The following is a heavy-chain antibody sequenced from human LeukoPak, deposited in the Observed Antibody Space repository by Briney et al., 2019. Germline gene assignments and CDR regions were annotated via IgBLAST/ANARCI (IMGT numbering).Heavy chain of an antibody. CDR3: ASGIAAAGQFDY. V-gene: IGHV3-23*01. CDR1: GFTFSTYA. J-gene: IGHJ4*02. CDR2: ISGGGGST. D-gene: IGHD6-13*01. Sequence: GGSLRLSCAASGFTFSTYAMSWVRQAPGKGLEWVSAISGGGGSTYYADSVKGRFTISRDNSKNTLYLQMNSLRAEDTAVYYCASGIAAAGQFDYWGQGTLVTVSS.